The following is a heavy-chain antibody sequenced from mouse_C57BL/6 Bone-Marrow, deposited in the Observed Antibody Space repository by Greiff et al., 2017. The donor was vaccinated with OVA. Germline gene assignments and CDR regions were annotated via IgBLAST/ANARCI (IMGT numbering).Heavy chain of an antibody. CDR3: ARRPPYYFDD. CDR1: GYTFTRYW. J-gene: IGHJ2*01. V-gene: IGHV1-64*01. Sequence: QVQLQQPGAELVKPGASVKLSCKASGYTFTRYWMHWVKQRPGQGLEWIGMIHPNSGSTNYNEKSKSKATLTVDKSSSTAYMQLSSLTSEDSAVYYCARRPPYYFDDWGQGTTLTVSS. CDR2: IHPNSGST.